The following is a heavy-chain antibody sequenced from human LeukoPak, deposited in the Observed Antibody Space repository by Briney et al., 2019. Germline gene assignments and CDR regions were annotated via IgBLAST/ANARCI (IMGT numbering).Heavy chain of an antibody. CDR2: INHSGST. CDR3: ARDRDGFGEFLRGY. CDR1: DGSFSGYY. D-gene: IGHD3-10*01. Sequence: SETLSLTCAVYDGSFSGYYWSWIRQPPGKGLEWIGEINHSGSTNYNPSLKSRVTISVDTSKNQFSLKLSSVTAADTAVYYCARDRDGFGEFLRGYWGQGTLVTVFS. V-gene: IGHV4-34*01. J-gene: IGHJ4*02.